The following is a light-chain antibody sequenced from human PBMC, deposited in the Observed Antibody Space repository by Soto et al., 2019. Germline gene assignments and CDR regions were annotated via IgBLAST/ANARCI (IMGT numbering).Light chain of an antibody. CDR1: QSIGSY. J-gene: IGKJ4*01. V-gene: IGKV1-9*01. Sequence: DLPLTQSPSFLSASVGDRVIITCRASQSIGSYLGWYQQAPGKAPKLLIYGASTLQSGVPSRFSGSGSGTEFTLTISSLQPEDVATYYCQQLNTYPAFGGGTKVEI. CDR3: QQLNTYPA. CDR2: GAS.